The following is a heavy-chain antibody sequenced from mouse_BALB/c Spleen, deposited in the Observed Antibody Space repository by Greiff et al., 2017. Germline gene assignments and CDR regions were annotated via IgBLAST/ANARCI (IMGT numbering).Heavy chain of an antibody. D-gene: IGHD1-2*01. Sequence: EVKLEESGGGLVKPGGSLKLSCAASGFTFSSYTMSWVRQTPEKRLEWVATISSGGSYTYYPDSVKGRFTISRDNARNILYLQMSSLRSEDTAMYYCAREGTAGGYFDYWGQGTTLTVSS. CDR3: AREGTAGGYFDY. CDR2: ISSGGSYT. CDR1: GFTFSSYT. J-gene: IGHJ2*01. V-gene: IGHV5-6-4*01.